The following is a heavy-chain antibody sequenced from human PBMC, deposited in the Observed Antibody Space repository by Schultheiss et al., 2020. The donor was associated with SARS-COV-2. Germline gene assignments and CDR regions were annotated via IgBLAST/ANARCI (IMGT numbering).Heavy chain of an antibody. CDR2: IYYSGST. CDR3: ARVGCSSTSCYQNDY. J-gene: IGHJ4*02. D-gene: IGHD2-2*01. Sequence: SETLSLTCTVSGGSISSYYWSWIRQPPGKGLEWIGYIYYSGSTNYNPPLKSRVTISVDTSKNQFSLKLSSVTAADTAVYYCARVGCSSTSCYQNDYWGQGTLVNVSS. V-gene: IGHV4-59*01. CDR1: GGSISSYY.